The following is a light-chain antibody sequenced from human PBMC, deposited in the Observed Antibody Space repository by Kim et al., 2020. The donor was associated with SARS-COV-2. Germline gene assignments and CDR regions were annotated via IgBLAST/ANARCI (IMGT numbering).Light chain of an antibody. V-gene: IGKV1-17*01. CDR2: AAS. J-gene: IGKJ2*02. Sequence: SGAVGARVTITCRASQGITNGLGWYQQKPGKGPKRLIYAASSLQSGVPSRFSGSGSGTEFTLTISSLQPEDSATYYCLQHSSYPCTFGQGTKLEI. CDR3: LQHSSYPCT. CDR1: QGITNG.